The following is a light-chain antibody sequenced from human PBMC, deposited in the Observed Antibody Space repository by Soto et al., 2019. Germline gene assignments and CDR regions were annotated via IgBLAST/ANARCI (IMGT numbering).Light chain of an antibody. CDR2: HAS. V-gene: IGKV3-20*01. Sequence: ENVLTQSPGTLSLSPGERATLSCRASQSISSSSLAWYQQEPGRAPRLLIYHASSRATGIPDRFSGSGSGTDFTLTISRLEPEDFAVYSCQQYDSSPRTFGQGTKVEIK. CDR1: QSISSSS. J-gene: IGKJ1*01. CDR3: QQYDSSPRT.